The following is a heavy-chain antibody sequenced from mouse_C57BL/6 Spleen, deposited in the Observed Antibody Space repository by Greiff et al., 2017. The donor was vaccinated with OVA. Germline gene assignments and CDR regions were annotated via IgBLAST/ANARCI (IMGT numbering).Heavy chain of an antibody. J-gene: IGHJ1*03. CDR1: GFNIKDDY. CDR3: TTGWYVDV. Sequence: VQLQQSGAELVRPGASVKLSCTASGFNIKDDYMHWVKQRPEQGLEWIGWIDPENGDTEYASKFQGKATITAYTSSNTAYLQLSSLTSEDTAVYYCTTGWYVDVWGTGTTVTVSS. V-gene: IGHV14-4*01. CDR2: IDPENGDT.